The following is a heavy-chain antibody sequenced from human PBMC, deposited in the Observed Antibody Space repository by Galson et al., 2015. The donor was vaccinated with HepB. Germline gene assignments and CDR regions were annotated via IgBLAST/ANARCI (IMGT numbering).Heavy chain of an antibody. D-gene: IGHD3-10*01. CDR2: INHSGST. CDR1: GGSFSGYY. V-gene: IGHV4-34*01. J-gene: IGHJ6*02. CDR3: ARGGANYYYGSGSYSPHYYYYYGMDV. Sequence: ETLSLTCAVYGGSFSGYYWSWIRQPPGKGLEWIGEINHSGSTNYNPSLKSRVTISVDTSKNQFSLKLSSVTAADTAVYYCARGGANYYYGSGSYSPHYYYYYGMDVWGQGTTVTVSS.